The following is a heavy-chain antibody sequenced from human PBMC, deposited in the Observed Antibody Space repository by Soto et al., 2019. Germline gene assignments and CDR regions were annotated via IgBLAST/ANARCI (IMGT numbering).Heavy chain of an antibody. CDR1: GYTFTSYA. CDR2: INAGNGNT. Sequence: QVQLVQSGAEVKKPGASVKVSCKASGYTFTSYAMHWVRQAPGQRLEWMGWINAGNGNTKYSQKFQGRVTITRDTSASTAYMDLSSLRSEDTAVYYCARGPVGPDGPGDYWGQGTLVTVSS. CDR3: ARGPVGPDGPGDY. J-gene: IGHJ4*02. V-gene: IGHV1-3*01.